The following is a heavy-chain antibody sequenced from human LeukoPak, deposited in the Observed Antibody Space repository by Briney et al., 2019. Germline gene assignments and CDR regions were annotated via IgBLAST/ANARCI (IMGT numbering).Heavy chain of an antibody. CDR1: GGSFSGYY. J-gene: IGHJ5*02. CDR3: AKEVLGP. V-gene: IGHV4-34*01. Sequence: SETLSLTCAVYGGSFSGYYWSWIRQPPGKGLEWIGEINHSGSTNYNPSLKSRVTISVDTSKNQLSLKLRSVTAADTAVYYCAKEVLGPWGQGTLVTVSS. CDR2: INHSGST. D-gene: IGHD7-27*01.